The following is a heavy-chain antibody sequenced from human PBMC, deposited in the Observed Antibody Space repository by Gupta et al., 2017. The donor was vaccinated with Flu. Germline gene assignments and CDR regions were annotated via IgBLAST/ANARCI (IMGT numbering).Heavy chain of an antibody. Sequence: VRQAPGKGLEWVANIKHDGSETYYVDSVKGRFTISRDNAQNSLYLQMNSLRAEDTAVYYCARDFSNYYYIDVWGKGTTVTVSS. CDR3: ARDFSNYYYIDV. V-gene: IGHV3-7*01. D-gene: IGHD3-3*02. CDR2: IKHDGSET. J-gene: IGHJ6*03.